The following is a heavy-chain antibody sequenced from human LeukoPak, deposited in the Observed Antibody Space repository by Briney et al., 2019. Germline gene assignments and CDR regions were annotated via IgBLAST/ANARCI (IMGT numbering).Heavy chain of an antibody. D-gene: IGHD3-3*01. Sequence: GGSLRLSCAASGFTFDDYAMHWVRQAPGKGLEWVSGISWNSGSIGYADSVKGRFTISRENAKNSLYLQMNSLRAEDTALYYCAKGPYDFWSGHLHYFDYWGQGTLVTVSS. CDR3: AKGPYDFWSGHLHYFDY. CDR1: GFTFDDYA. V-gene: IGHV3-9*01. CDR2: ISWNSGSI. J-gene: IGHJ4*02.